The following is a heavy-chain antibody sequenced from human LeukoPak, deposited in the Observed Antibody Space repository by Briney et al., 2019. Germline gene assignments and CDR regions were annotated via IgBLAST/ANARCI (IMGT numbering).Heavy chain of an antibody. CDR1: GFSFNNFG. CDR3: AKSSYYDSSGFYREYYFDY. J-gene: IGHJ4*02. V-gene: IGHV3-23*01. Sequence: GSLRLSCVSSGFSFNNFGMSWVRKAPGKGLELVSSICCNGGRTHYADSVKGRITISRDNSKNTLYLQMNSLRAGDTAIYYCAKSSYYDSSGFYREYYFDYWGQGTLVPVSS. CDR2: ICCNGGRT. D-gene: IGHD3-22*01.